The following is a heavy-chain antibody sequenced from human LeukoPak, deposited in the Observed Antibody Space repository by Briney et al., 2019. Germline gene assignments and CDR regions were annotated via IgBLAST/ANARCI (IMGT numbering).Heavy chain of an antibody. J-gene: IGHJ3*02. CDR1: GGSFGGYY. Sequence: PSETLSLTCAVYGGSFGGYYWSWIRQPPGKGLEWIGEINHSGSTNYNPSLKSRVTISVDTSKNQFSLKLSSVTAADTAVYYCARGRREITIFGVVIIRDAFDIWGQGTMVTVSS. CDR2: INHSGST. D-gene: IGHD3-3*01. CDR3: ARGRREITIFGVVIIRDAFDI. V-gene: IGHV4-34*01.